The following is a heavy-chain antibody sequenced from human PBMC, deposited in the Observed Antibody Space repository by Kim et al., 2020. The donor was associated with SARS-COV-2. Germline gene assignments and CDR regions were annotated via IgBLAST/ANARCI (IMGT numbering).Heavy chain of an antibody. CDR3: ARGPRGSGSFDY. V-gene: IGHV3-21*01. D-gene: IGHD3-10*01. Sequence: YYADSVKGRFTISRDNAKHSLYLQMNSLRAEDTAVYYCARGPRGSGSFDYWGQGTLVTVSS. J-gene: IGHJ4*02.